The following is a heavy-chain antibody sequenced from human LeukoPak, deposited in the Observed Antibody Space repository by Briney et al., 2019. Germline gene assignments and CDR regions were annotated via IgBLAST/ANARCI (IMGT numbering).Heavy chain of an antibody. V-gene: IGHV4-39*01. J-gene: IGHJ3*02. Sequence: SETLSLTCIVSGGSIRTRIYYWVWIRQPPGTGLEWLVCDSYSRSTHYNPSLNSRVTISVDTSKNQFSLKLSSVTAADTAVYHCARLGDSSGDHPYGFDIWGQGTMVTVSS. D-gene: IGHD3-22*01. CDR3: ARLGDSSGDHPYGFDI. CDR1: GGSIRTRIYY. CDR2: DSYSRST.